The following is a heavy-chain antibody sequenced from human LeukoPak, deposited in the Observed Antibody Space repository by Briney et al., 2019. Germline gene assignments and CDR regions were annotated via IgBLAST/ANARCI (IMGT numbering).Heavy chain of an antibody. D-gene: IGHD4-17*01. CDR1: GFTFSSYW. V-gene: IGHV3-7*05. CDR2: IKEDGSDK. J-gene: IGHJ4*02. Sequence: GGSLRLSCAASGFTFSSYWMSWVRQAPGKGLEWVANIKEDGSDKKYVDSVKGRFTTSRDNAKNSLYLQMNSLRAEDTAVYYCANYGEIFDYWGQGTLVTVSS. CDR3: ANYGEIFDY.